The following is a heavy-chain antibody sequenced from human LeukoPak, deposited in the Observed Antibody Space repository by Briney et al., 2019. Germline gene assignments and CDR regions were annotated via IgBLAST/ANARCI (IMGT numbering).Heavy chain of an antibody. V-gene: IGHV1-2*02. J-gene: IGHJ4*02. D-gene: IGHD1-26*01. Sequence: ASVKVSCKASGYTFTGYYMHWVRQAPGQGLEWMGWINPNSGGTNYAQKFQGRVTMTRDTSISTAYMELSSLRSDDTAVYSCARDLRGLGDYFDYWGQGTLVTVS. CDR3: ARDLRGLGDYFDY. CDR1: GYTFTGYY. CDR2: INPNSGGT.